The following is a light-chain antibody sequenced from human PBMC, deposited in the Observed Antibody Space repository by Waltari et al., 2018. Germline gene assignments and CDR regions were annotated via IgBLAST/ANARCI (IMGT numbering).Light chain of an antibody. CDR2: DVS. Sequence: QSALTQPRSVSGSPGQSVTISCTGTSSDVGGYNYVSWYQQHPGKAPKPMIYDVSKRPSGVPDRFSGSKSGNTASLTISGLQAEDEADYYCCSYAGSYTSLFGGGTKLTVL. CDR3: CSYAGSYTSL. J-gene: IGLJ2*01. CDR1: SSDVGGYNY. V-gene: IGLV2-11*01.